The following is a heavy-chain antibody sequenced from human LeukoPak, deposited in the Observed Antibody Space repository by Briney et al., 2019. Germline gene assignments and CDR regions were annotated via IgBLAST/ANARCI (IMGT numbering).Heavy chain of an antibody. CDR1: GYTFIGYY. J-gene: IGHJ4*02. CDR2: IDTNNGGT. Sequence: ASVKVSCKASGYTFIGYYIHWVRQAPGQGLEWMGWIDTNNGGTNYAQKFQGRITMTRDTSISTTYTELNSLRGDDTAVYYCARVPLWGQGTLVTVSS. V-gene: IGHV1-2*02. CDR3: ARVPL.